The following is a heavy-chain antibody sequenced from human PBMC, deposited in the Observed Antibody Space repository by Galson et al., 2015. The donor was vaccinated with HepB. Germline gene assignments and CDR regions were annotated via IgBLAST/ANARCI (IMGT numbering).Heavy chain of an antibody. J-gene: IGHJ4*02. CDR2: TYYRSKWYN. CDR3: ARHLKLTRGFDY. V-gene: IGHV6-1*01. D-gene: IGHD4/OR15-4a*01. CDR1: GDSVSSNSAA. Sequence: CAISGDSVSSNSAAWNWIRQSPSRGLEWLGRTYYRSKWYNDYAVSVKSRITINPHTSKNQFSLKLSSVTAADTAVYYCARHLKLTRGFDYWGQGTLVTVSS.